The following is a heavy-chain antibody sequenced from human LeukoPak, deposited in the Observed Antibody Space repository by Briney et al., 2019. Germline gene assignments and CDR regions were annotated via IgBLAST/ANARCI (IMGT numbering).Heavy chain of an antibody. V-gene: IGHV1-46*01. D-gene: IGHD3-10*01. J-gene: IGHJ4*02. Sequence: ASVKVSCKPSGYTFTSYYMNCVRQAPGHRLEWMGIINPSGGSTSYAQKFQGRVTMTRDTSTSTVYMELSSLRSEDTAVYYCARSNPAGIDYWGQGTLVTVSS. CDR1: GYTFTSYY. CDR3: ARSNPAGIDY. CDR2: INPSGGST.